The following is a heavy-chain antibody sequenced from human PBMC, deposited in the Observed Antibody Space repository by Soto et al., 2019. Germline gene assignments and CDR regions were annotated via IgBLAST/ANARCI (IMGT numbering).Heavy chain of an antibody. Sequence: SETLSLTCGVSGSSVSSDYYWGWVRQPPGKGLEWIGSIYHRGTTYYNPSLKSRVTLSVDTSKNLLSLRLSSATAADTAVYYCARDVVVTSVHQYYFDFWGQGALVTVS. V-gene: IGHV4-38-2*02. CDR2: IYHRGTT. CDR1: GSSVSSDYY. CDR3: ARDVVVTSVHQYYFDF. J-gene: IGHJ4*02. D-gene: IGHD2-21*02.